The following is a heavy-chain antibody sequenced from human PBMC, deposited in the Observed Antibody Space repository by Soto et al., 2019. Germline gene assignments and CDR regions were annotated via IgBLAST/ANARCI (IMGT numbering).Heavy chain of an antibody. V-gene: IGHV4-59*01. D-gene: IGHD6-13*01. J-gene: IGHJ4*02. Sequence: SETLSLTCTVSGGSISSNYWTWIRQPPGKGLEGIGYVYNSGSTNYNPSLKRRVTISEDTPKSKFSLKVKSMTAADTAVYYCARYRREAVAGYTLDNWGQGILVTVSS. CDR2: VYNSGST. CDR3: ARYRREAVAGYTLDN. CDR1: GGSISSNY.